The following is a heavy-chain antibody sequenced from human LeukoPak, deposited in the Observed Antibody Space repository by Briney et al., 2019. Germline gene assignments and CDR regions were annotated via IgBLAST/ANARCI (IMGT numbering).Heavy chain of an antibody. V-gene: IGHV1-2*02. CDR3: ARVRMSGITYGCFDP. CDR2: INPNSGDT. J-gene: IGHJ5*02. CDR1: GYTFTDYY. D-gene: IGHD1-7*01. Sequence: GASVKVSCKASGYTFTDYYMHWVRQAPGQGLEWMGWINPNSGDTNYAQQFQGRVTMTTDTSITTAYMELSRLRSDDTAVYYCARVRMSGITYGCFDPWGQGTLVTVSS.